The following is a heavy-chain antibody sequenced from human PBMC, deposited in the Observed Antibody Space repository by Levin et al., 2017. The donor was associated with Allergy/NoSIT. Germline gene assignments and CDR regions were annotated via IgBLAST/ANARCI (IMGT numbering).Heavy chain of an antibody. Sequence: LPGGSLRLSCAASGFTFDDYAMHWVRQAPGKGLEWVSGISWNSDSIAYADSVRGRFTISRDNAKNSLYLQMNTLRAEDTALYYCAKRVAAGGMKNYYFDYWGQGTPVTVSS. CDR3: AKRVAAGGMKNYYFDY. CDR1: GFTFDDYA. CDR2: ISWNSDSI. V-gene: IGHV3-9*01. D-gene: IGHD6-13*01. J-gene: IGHJ4*02.